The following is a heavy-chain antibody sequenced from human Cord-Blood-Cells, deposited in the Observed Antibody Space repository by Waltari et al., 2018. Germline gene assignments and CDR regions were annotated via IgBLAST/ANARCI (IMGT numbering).Heavy chain of an antibody. V-gene: IGHV3-53*01. CDR1: AFTVSSNY. D-gene: IGHD4-4*01. CDR3: ARDVSNYEGMDV. Sequence: EVQLVESGGGLIQPGGSLTLSCAACAFTVSSNYMSWVRQAPGKGLEWVSVIYSGGSTYYADSVKGRFTISRDNSKNTLYLQMNSLRAEDTAVYYCARDVSNYEGMDVWGQGTTVTVSS. CDR2: IYSGGST. J-gene: IGHJ6*02.